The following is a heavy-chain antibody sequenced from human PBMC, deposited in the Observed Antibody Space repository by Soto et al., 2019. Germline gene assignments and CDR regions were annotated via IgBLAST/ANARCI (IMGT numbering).Heavy chain of an antibody. CDR2: ISSSSGTI. J-gene: IGHJ6*03. Sequence: GGSLRLSCAASGFTFSSYNMNWVRQAPGKGLEWVSYISSSSGTIYYADSVKGRFTISRDNAKNSLFLQMSSLRAEDTAVYYCARASTSGYYTTTFYSYYYYMDVWGKGTTVTVS. CDR3: ARASTSGYYTTTFYSYYYYMDV. CDR1: GFTFSSYN. D-gene: IGHD3-22*01. V-gene: IGHV3-48*01.